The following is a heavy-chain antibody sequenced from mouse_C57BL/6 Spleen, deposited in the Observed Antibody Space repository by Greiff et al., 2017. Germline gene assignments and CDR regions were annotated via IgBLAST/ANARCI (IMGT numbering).Heavy chain of an antibody. CDR3: ARIYYGNPRAMDY. J-gene: IGHJ4*01. CDR1: GFTFSSYT. Sequence: EVKLMESGGGLVKPGGSLKLSCAASGFTFSSYTMSWVRQTPEKRLEWVATISGGGGNTYYPDSVKGRFTISRDNAKNTLYLQMSSLRSEDTALYYCARIYYGNPRAMDYWGQGTSVTVSS. V-gene: IGHV5-9*01. CDR2: ISGGGGNT. D-gene: IGHD2-1*01.